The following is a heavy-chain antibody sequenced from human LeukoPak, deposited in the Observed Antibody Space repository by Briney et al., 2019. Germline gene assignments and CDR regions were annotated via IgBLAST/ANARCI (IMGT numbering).Heavy chain of an antibody. V-gene: IGHV4-38-2*02. J-gene: IGHJ3*02. D-gene: IGHD2-21*02. CDR2: IYHSGST. Sequence: PSETLSLTCTVSGYSISSGYYWGWIRQPPGKGLEWIGSIYHSGSTYYNPSLKSPVTISVDTSKNQFSLKLSSVTAADTAVYYCARGGIVVVTAMDAFDIWGQGTMVTVSS. CDR3: ARGGIVVVTAMDAFDI. CDR1: GYSISSGYY.